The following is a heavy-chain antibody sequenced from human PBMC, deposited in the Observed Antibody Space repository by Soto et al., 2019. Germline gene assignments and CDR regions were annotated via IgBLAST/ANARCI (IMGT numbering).Heavy chain of an antibody. CDR1: VFTFSIYG. Sequence: PWGSLRVSCAASVFTFSIYGIHWVRQAPGKGLDWVAAISSDGSNKYYADSVKGRFTISIDNSKNTVSLQINSLRAEDTAVYFCARKLQGYYFDYWGQGTLVTVSS. CDR3: ARKLQGYYFDY. CDR2: ISSDGSNK. J-gene: IGHJ4*02. V-gene: IGHV3-30-3*01.